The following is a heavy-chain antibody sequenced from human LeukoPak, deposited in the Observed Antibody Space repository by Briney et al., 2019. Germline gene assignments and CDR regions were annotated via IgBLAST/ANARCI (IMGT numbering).Heavy chain of an antibody. CDR1: GGSISSSSYY. D-gene: IGHD2-21*02. Sequence: PSETLSLTCTVSGGSISSSSYYWGWTRQPPGKGLEWIGSIYYSGSTYYNPSLKSRVTISVDTSKNQFSLKLSSVTAADTAVYYCARWVTNIPYYYYYMDVWGKGTTVTVSS. J-gene: IGHJ6*03. CDR3: ARWVTNIPYYYYYMDV. V-gene: IGHV4-39*01. CDR2: IYYSGST.